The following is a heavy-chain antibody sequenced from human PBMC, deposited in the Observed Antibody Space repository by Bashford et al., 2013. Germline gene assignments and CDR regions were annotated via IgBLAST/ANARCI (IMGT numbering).Heavy chain of an antibody. Sequence: RPLLYSSETLSLTCTVSGGSISSDTYYWSWIRQHPQRGLEWIAYIYYTGSTTYNPSFQSRVIISVDPSRNQFSLRLGSVTAADTAVYYCARHNGGGHYFDYWGQGTLVTVSS. D-gene: IGHD7-27*01. CDR1: GGSISSDTYY. CDR3: ARHNGGGHYFDY. CDR2: IYYTGST. J-gene: IGHJ4*02. V-gene: IGHV4-31*03.